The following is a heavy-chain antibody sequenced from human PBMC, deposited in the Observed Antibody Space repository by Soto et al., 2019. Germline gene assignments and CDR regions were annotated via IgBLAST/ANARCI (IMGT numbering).Heavy chain of an antibody. CDR2: IYYSGST. CDR3: ARGASGYDCFDY. CDR1: GGSISSGDYY. V-gene: IGHV4-30-4*01. Sequence: SETLSLTCTVSGGSISSGDYYWSWIRQPPGKGLEWIGYIYYSGSTYYNPSLKSRVTISVDTSKNQFSLKLSSVTAADTAVYYRARGASGYDCFDYWGQGTLVTVSS. D-gene: IGHD5-12*01. J-gene: IGHJ4*02.